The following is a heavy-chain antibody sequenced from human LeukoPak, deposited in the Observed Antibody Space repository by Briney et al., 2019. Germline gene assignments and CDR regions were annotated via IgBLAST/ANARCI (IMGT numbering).Heavy chain of an antibody. J-gene: IGHJ4*02. CDR3: ARQGLLQTGYFDY. CDR2: IYDSGAT. Sequence: SQTLSLTCTVSGGSISSGGYYWSWIRQHPGKGLEWIGYIYDSGATSYNPSLKSRLTISVDTSRNQFSLKLSSVTAADTAVYYCARQGLLQTGYFDYWGQGTLVTVSS. CDR1: GGSISSGGYY. D-gene: IGHD2-21*02. V-gene: IGHV4-31*03.